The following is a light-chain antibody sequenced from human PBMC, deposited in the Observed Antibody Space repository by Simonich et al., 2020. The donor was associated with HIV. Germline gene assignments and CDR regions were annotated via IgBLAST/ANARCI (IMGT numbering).Light chain of an antibody. V-gene: IGKV1-5*03. CDR1: QSISTW. Sequence: DIQMTQPPSTLSASVGDRVTITCRASQSISTWLAWYQQKPGKAPRLLIYEASSLQSVVPSRFSGSGSGTHFTLTISSLQPDDFATYYCQQYNSYPYTFGQGTKLEIK. CDR2: EAS. CDR3: QQYNSYPYT. J-gene: IGKJ2*01.